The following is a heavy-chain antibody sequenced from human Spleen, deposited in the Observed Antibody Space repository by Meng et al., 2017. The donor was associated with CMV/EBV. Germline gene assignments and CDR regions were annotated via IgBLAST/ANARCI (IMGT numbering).Heavy chain of an antibody. CDR3: ARHGGGATWSPVDY. J-gene: IGHJ4*02. V-gene: IGHV5-51*01. D-gene: IGHD1-26*01. CDR1: GCRFTSNW. Sequence: SGCRFTSNWIAGVRQMPGRGLEWMGFIYPGDSDARYSPSFQGQVTLSADKSISTVYLQWSSLKASDTAMFYCARHGGGATWSPVDYWGQGTLVTVSS. CDR2: IYPGDSDA.